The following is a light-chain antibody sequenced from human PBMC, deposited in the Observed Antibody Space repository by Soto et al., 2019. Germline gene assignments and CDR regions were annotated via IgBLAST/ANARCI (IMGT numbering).Light chain of an antibody. V-gene: IGKV3-20*01. CDR1: QSVSSTY. CDR3: QHYGSSLWT. J-gene: IGKJ1*01. Sequence: GMTQSPATVSLSPGERATLSCRASQSVSSTYLGWYQQKPGQAPRLLISGASSRATGIPDRFSGSGSGTDFTLTISRLEPEDFAVYYCQHYGSSLWTFGQGTKVDIK. CDR2: GAS.